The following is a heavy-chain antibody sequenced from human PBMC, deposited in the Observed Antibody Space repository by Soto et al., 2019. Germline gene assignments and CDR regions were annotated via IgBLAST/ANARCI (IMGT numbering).Heavy chain of an antibody. CDR2: IDWDDGK. CDR1: GFTFSSYAM. CDR3: ARIRDSSSSGYFDY. D-gene: IGHD6-6*01. Sequence: LRLSCAASGFTFSSYAMHWVRQAPGKGLEWLALIDWDDGKYYSTSLKTRLTISKDTSKNQVVLTMTNMDPVDTATYYCARIRDSSSSGYFDYWGQGTLVTVSS. J-gene: IGHJ4*02. V-gene: IGHV2-70*20.